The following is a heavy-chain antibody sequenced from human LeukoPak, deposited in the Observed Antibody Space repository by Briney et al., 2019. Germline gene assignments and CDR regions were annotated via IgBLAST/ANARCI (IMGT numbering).Heavy chain of an antibody. J-gene: IGHJ4*02. V-gene: IGHV3-7*01. D-gene: IGHD3-3*01. CDR3: ARIYDFWSGSGPTLTQAFDY. CDR2: VKQDGSEK. CDR1: GFTFSSYW. Sequence: GGSLRLSCAASGFTFSSYWMSWVRQAPGKGLEWVANVKQDGSEKYYVDSVKGRFTISRDNAKNSLYLQMNSLRVEDTAVYYCARIYDFWSGSGPTLTQAFDYWGQGTLVTVSS.